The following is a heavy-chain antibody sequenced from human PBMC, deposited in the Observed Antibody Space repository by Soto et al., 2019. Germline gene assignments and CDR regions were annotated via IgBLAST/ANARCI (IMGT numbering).Heavy chain of an antibody. J-gene: IGHJ4*02. CDR1: GYSFANYG. CDR3: GRERQWEPVMY. CDR2: ISGYNSNT. Sequence: VQLVQSGGEVKRPGTSVKVSCEASGYSFANYGITWVRPAPGQGLEWMGWISGYNSNTNSAQKLEGRVTMTKDTNKRTAYLEVRSLRFDDTAVYYGGRERQWEPVMYWGQGTPVTVSS. D-gene: IGHD1-26*01. V-gene: IGHV1-18*01.